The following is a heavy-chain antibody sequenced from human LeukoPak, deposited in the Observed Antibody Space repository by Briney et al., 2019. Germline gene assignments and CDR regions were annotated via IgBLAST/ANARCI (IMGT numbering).Heavy chain of an antibody. CDR1: GYTFTGYY. CDR3: ARVVRIAAAGTSWFDP. V-gene: IGHV1-2*06. D-gene: IGHD6-13*01. Sequence: ASVTVSCKASGYTFTGYYMHWVRQAPGQGLEWMGRINPNSGGTNYAQKFQGRVTMTRDTSISTAYMELSRLRSDDTAVYYCARVVRIAAAGTSWFDPWGQGTLVTVSS. CDR2: INPNSGGT. J-gene: IGHJ5*02.